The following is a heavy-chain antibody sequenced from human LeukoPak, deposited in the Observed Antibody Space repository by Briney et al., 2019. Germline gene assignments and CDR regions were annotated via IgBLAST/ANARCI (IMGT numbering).Heavy chain of an antibody. CDR1: GYTFIDFY. CDR2: INPKNGGT. D-gene: IGHD3-10*01. V-gene: IGHV1-2*02. J-gene: IGHJ6*02. CDR3: AEFRMDV. Sequence: ASVKVSCKASGYTFIDFYMHWVRQAPGQGLEWMGWINPKNGGTNYAQKFQGRVTMTRDTSISTAYMELSRLRSDDTAAYYCAEFRMDVWGQGTTVTVSS.